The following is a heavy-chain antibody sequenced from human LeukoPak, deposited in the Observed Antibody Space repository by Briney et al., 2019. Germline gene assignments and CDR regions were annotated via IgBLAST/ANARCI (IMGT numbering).Heavy chain of an antibody. J-gene: IGHJ4*02. D-gene: IGHD3-9*01. V-gene: IGHV4-59*12. Sequence: SETLSLTCTVSGGSISSYYWSCIRQPPGKGLEWSGYIYYSGSTNYNPSLKSRLTISVDTSKNQFSRKPTSPTASDTAGYYCAREPXXXXTGXYRXYFXYWGQGTLVXVSS. CDR2: IYYSGST. CDR1: GGSISSYY. CDR3: AREPXXXXTGXYRXYFXY.